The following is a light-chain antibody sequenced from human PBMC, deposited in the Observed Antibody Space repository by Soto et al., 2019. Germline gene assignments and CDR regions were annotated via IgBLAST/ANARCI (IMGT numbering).Light chain of an antibody. J-gene: IGKJ1*01. CDR1: QDINNY. CDR2: AAS. CDR3: QKYNRAPGT. Sequence: DNEMTQSPSSLSASVGDRVTITCRASQDINNYLAWYQQKPGKVPKLLIYAASTLQSGVASRFSGSGSGTDFTLTISSLQPEDVATYYCQKYNRAPGTFGQGTKVEIK. V-gene: IGKV1-27*01.